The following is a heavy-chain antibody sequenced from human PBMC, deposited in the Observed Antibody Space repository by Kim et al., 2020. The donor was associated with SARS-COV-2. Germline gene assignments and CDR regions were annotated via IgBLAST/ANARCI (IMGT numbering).Heavy chain of an antibody. CDR3: ATGIPSITMIVMVFNY. CDR2: FDPEDGEK. CDR1: GYTLTELS. D-gene: IGHD3-22*01. V-gene: IGHV1-24*01. Sequence: ASVKVSCKVSGYTLTELSMHWVRQAPGKGLEWMGGFDPEDGEKIYAQKFQGRATMTEDTSTDTAYMELSSLRSEDTAVYYCATGIPSITMIVMVFNYWGQGTLVTVAS. J-gene: IGHJ4*02.